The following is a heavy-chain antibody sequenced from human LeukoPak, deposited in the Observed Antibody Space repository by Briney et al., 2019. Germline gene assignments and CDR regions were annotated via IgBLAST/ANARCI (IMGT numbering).Heavy chain of an antibody. V-gene: IGHV3-7*01. CDR2: IKQDGSEK. CDR1: GFSFISYW. CDR3: ARPRRMYGSGSYAFDI. Sequence: GGSLRLSCAASGFSFISYWMNWVRQTPGKGLEWVANIKQDGSEKYYVDSVKGRFTISRDNAKKSLYLQMNSLRAEDTAVYYCARPRRMYGSGSYAFDIWGQGTMVTVSS. J-gene: IGHJ3*02. D-gene: IGHD3-10*01.